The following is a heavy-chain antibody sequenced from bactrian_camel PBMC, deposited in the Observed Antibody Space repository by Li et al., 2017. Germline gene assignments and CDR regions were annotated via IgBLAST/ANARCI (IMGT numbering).Heavy chain of an antibody. J-gene: IGHJ6*01. D-gene: IGHD1*01. CDR1: GFTFTRYY. Sequence: VQLVESGGGLVQPGGSLRLSCACSGFTFTRYYMSWVRQAPGKGLEWVSSIYDDGSNTYYADSVKGRFTISIDNAKNTVYLQMDSLKTEDTAVYYCAIDSVIDGERRPPNSWGQGPQVTVS. CDR2: IYDDGSNT. V-gene: IGHV3-2*01. CDR3: AIDSVIDGERRPPNS.